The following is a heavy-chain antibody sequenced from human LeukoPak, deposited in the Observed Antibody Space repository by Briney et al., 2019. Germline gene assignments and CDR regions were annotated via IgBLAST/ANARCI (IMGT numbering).Heavy chain of an antibody. J-gene: IGHJ6*02. CDR1: GGSISSYY. D-gene: IGHD6-13*01. Sequence: ETLSLTCTVSGGSISSYYWSWIRQPPGKGLEWASAISGSGGSTYYADSVKGRFTISRDNSKNTLYLQINSLRAEDTAVYYCAKDLQQLGVWGQGTTVTVSS. CDR3: AKDLQQLGV. CDR2: ISGSGGST. V-gene: IGHV3-23*01.